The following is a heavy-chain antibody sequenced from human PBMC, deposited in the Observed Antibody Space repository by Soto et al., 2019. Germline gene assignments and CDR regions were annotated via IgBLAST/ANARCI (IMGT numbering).Heavy chain of an antibody. CDR3: AKVQDIVVVLAAPHDAFDI. Sequence: PGGSLRLSCSASGFTFSSYAMSWVRQAPGKGLEWVSAISGSGGSTYYADSVKGRFTISRDNSKNTLYLQMNSLKAEDTAVYYCAKVQDIVVVLAAPHDAFDIWGQGTMVTVSS. CDR2: ISGSGGST. CDR1: GFTFSSYA. J-gene: IGHJ3*02. D-gene: IGHD2-15*01. V-gene: IGHV3-23*01.